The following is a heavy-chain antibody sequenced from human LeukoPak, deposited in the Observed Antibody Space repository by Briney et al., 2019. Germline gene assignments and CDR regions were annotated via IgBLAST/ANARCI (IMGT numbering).Heavy chain of an antibody. D-gene: IGHD3-10*01. J-gene: IGHJ4*02. CDR3: SRDKGGSGRLQNALDY. V-gene: IGHV3-21*01. Sequence: GWSLRLSCAASRFTFSSYSMNWVRQAPGKGLEWVSSISSSISYIYYADPVKGRFTIPRDNPKNSLYLQMNRLRAEDTAVYFCSRDKGGSGRLQNALDYWGEGTLVTVSS. CDR1: RFTFSSYS. CDR2: ISSSISYI.